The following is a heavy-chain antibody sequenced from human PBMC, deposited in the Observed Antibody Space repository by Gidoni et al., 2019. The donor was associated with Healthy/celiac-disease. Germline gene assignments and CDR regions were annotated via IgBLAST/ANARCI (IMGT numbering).Heavy chain of an antibody. CDR3: AKDISARDGGYDGFDY. CDR1: GFTFDDYA. CDR2: ISWNSGSI. J-gene: IGHJ4*02. Sequence: EVQLVESGGGLVQPGRSLRLSCAASGFTFDDYAMHWVRQAPGKGLAWVSGISWNSGSIGYADSVKGRFTISRDNAKNSLYLQMNSLRAEDTALYYCAKDISARDGGYDGFDYWGQGTLVTVSS. D-gene: IGHD5-12*01. V-gene: IGHV3-9*01.